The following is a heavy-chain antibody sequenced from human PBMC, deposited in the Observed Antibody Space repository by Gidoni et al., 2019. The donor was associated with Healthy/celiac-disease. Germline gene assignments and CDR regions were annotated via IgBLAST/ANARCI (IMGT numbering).Heavy chain of an antibody. J-gene: IGHJ3*02. Sequence: QVQLVQSGAEVKKPGASVKVSCTASGYTFTSSGISWVRQAPGQGLEWMGGISVYNGNTNYEQKLQGRVTMTTDTSTSTAYMELRSLRSDDTAVYYCARDPPYDSSGQYAFDIWGQGTMVTVSS. V-gene: IGHV1-18*01. CDR2: ISVYNGNT. CDR3: ARDPPYDSSGQYAFDI. D-gene: IGHD3-22*01. CDR1: GYTFTSSG.